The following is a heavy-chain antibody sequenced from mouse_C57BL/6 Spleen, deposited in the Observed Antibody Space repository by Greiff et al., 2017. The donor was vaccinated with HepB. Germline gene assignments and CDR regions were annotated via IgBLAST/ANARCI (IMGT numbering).Heavy chain of an antibody. J-gene: IGHJ1*03. D-gene: IGHD3-3*01. CDR1: GFTFSDYG. CDR2: ISSGSSTI. CDR3: ARGGTQWYFDV. Sequence: EVKLVESGGGLVKPGGSLKLSCAASGFTFSDYGMHWVRQAPEKGLEWVAYISSGSSTIYYADTVKGRFTISRDNAKNTLFLQMTSLRSEDTAMYYCARGGTQWYFDVWGTGTTVTVSS. V-gene: IGHV5-17*01.